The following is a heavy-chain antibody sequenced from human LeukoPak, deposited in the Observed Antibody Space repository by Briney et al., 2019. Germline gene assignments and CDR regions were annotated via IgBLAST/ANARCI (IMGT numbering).Heavy chain of an antibody. V-gene: IGHV3-48*03. J-gene: IGHJ4*02. CDR1: GFTFSNYE. Sequence: GGSLRLSCAASGFTFSNYEMNWVRQAPGKGLEWVSYISSSGSTTYYADSVKGRFTISRDNSKNTLYLQMNSLRAEDTALYYCATGEFYFDYWGQGTLVTVSS. D-gene: IGHD3-16*01. CDR2: ISSSGSTT. CDR3: ATGEFYFDY.